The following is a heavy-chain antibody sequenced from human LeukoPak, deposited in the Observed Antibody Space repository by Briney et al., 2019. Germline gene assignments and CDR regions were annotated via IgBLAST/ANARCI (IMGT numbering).Heavy chain of an antibody. V-gene: IGHV4-59*01. CDR1: GGSISSYY. D-gene: IGHD5-12*01. J-gene: IGHJ4*02. Sequence: SETLSLTCTVSGGSISSYYWSWIRQPPGKGLEWIGYIYYSGSTNYNPSLKSRVTISVDTSKNQFSLKLSSVTAADTAVCYCARGTRSGYEYYFDYWGQGTQVTVSS. CDR2: IYYSGST. CDR3: ARGTRSGYEYYFDY.